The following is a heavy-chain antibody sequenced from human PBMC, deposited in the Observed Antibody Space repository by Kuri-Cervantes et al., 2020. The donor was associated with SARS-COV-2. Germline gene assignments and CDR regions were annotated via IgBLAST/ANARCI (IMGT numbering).Heavy chain of an antibody. Sequence: GSLRPSCTVSGCSISSYYWSWIRQPAGKGLEWIGRIYTSGSTNYNPSLKSRVTMSVDTSKNQFSLKLSSVTAADTAVYYCARDLIAAAGQYYYYGMDVWGQGTTVTVSS. D-gene: IGHD6-13*01. CDR1: GCSISSYY. V-gene: IGHV4-4*07. CDR2: IYTSGST. CDR3: ARDLIAAAGQYYYYGMDV. J-gene: IGHJ6*02.